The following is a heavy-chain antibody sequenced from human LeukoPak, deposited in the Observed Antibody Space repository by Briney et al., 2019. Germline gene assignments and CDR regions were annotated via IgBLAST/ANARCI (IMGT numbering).Heavy chain of an antibody. J-gene: IGHJ4*02. Sequence: ASVKVSCKASGYTFTSYGISWVRQAPGQGLEWMGWISPYNGNTNYAQKFQGRVTMTTDTSTSTAYMELRSLRSDDTAVYYCARNRYLGFGELEVYYFEYWGQGTLVTVSS. V-gene: IGHV1-18*01. CDR1: GYTFTSYG. CDR3: ARNRYLGFGELEVYYFEY. CDR2: ISPYNGNT. D-gene: IGHD3-10*01.